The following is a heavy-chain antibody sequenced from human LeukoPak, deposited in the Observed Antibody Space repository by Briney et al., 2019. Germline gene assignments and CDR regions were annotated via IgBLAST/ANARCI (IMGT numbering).Heavy chain of an antibody. CDR2: IYYSGST. Sequence: SETLSLTCTVSGGSISSSSYYWGWIRQPPGKGLEWIGSIYYSGSTYYNPSLKSRVTISVDTSKNQFSLKLSSVTAADTAVYYCARRYSSGWYTPHYFDYWGQGTLVTVSS. V-gene: IGHV4-39*07. D-gene: IGHD6-19*01. J-gene: IGHJ4*02. CDR3: ARRYSSGWYTPHYFDY. CDR1: GGSISSSSYY.